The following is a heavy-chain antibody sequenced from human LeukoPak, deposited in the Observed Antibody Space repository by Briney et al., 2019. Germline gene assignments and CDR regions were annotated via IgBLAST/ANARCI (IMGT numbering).Heavy chain of an antibody. CDR2: ISPSGST. CDR1: GGSISSNNYY. CDR3: ARNPVWTSTGTN. D-gene: IGHD3/OR15-3a*01. V-gene: IGHV4-61*02. Sequence: PSETLSLTCTVSGGSISSNNYYWSWIRQPAGKGLEWIGRISPSGSTNYNPSLKSRVTISVDTSKNQFSLKLTSVTAADTAVYCARNPVWTSTGTNWGPGTLVTVSS. J-gene: IGHJ4*02.